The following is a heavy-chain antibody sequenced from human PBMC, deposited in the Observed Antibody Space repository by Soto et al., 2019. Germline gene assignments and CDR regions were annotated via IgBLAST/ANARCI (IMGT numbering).Heavy chain of an antibody. D-gene: IGHD1-26*01. V-gene: IGHV1-3*01. Sequence: QVQLVQSGAEVKKPGASVKVSCRASGFTFTLYSMHWVRQAPGXXXXXMGWINGGSGKTKYSKKFQGRVPIARXTSAXTAXXXVXXLRSEDTAVYYCARYSGNYQDAFDIWGQGTMVTVSS. CDR2: INGGSGKT. CDR1: GFTFTLYS. J-gene: IGHJ3*02. CDR3: ARYSGNYQDAFDI.